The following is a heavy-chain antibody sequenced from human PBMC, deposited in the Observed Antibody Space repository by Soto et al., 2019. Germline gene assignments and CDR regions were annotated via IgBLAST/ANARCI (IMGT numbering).Heavy chain of an antibody. J-gene: IGHJ6*02. V-gene: IGHV4-61*08. CDR2: IYYSGST. D-gene: IGHD2-2*01. CDR3: ARAPYYCISTSCYYYGMDV. Sequence: PSETLSLTCTVSGGSISSGGYYWSWIRQPPGKGLEWIGYIYYSGSTNYSPSLKSRISISVDTSKNQFSLKLSSVTAADTAVYYCARAPYYCISTSCYYYGMDVWGQGTTVTVSS. CDR1: GGSISSGGYY.